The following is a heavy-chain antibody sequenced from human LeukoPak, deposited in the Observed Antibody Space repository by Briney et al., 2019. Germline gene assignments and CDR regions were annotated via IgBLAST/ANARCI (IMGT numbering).Heavy chain of an antibody. J-gene: IGHJ4*02. CDR3: AKWGDYDILTGYYVPDY. CDR1: GFTFTNYA. CDR2: ITGSDGTS. V-gene: IGHV3-23*01. Sequence: GGSLRLSCVASGFTFTNYAMSWVRQAPGKGLEGVSAITGSDGTSHYADSVKGRFTISRDNSKNTVYLQVNSLRAEDTAVYYCAKWGDYDILTGYYVPDYWGQGTLVTVSS. D-gene: IGHD3-9*01.